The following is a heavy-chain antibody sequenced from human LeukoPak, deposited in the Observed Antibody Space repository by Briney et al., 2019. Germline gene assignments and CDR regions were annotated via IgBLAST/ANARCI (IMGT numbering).Heavy chain of an antibody. Sequence: KPSETLSLTCAVSGGSISSGGYSWSWIRQPPGKGLEWIGYIYHSGSTYYNPSLKSRVTISVDRSKNQFSLKLSSVTAADTAVYYCARTYSGSVESWYFDLWGRGTLVTVSS. CDR1: GGSISSGGYS. J-gene: IGHJ2*01. V-gene: IGHV4-30-2*01. CDR3: ARTYSGSVESWYFDL. CDR2: IYHSGST. D-gene: IGHD1-26*01.